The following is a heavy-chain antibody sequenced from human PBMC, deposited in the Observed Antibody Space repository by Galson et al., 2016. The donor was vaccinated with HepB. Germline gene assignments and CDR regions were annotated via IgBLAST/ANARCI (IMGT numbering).Heavy chain of an antibody. D-gene: IGHD2-15*01. CDR2: IWYDGSNK. CDR1: GFTFSRSG. Sequence: SLRLSCAASGFTFSRSGMHWVRQAPGKGLEWVAAIWYDGSNKYYPDSVKGRFTVSRDNSRNTVNLQMNSLRVEETAVYYCARDGSGGACYYFDYWGQGSLVTVSS. V-gene: IGHV3-33*01. J-gene: IGHJ4*02. CDR3: ARDGSGGACYYFDY.